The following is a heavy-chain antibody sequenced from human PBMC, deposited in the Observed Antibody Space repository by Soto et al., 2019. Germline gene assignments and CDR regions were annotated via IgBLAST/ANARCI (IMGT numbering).Heavy chain of an antibody. D-gene: IGHD3-22*01. V-gene: IGHV4-31*03. Sequence: SETLSLTCTVSGGSISDGYYWTWIRQHPGKGLEWIGSISASGSTSYNPSLKSRLTVSVDKSKNQFSLNLRSETAADTAVYYCARRDRSGFSYWFDTWGQGTLVTVYS. CDR1: GGSISDGYY. J-gene: IGHJ5*02. CDR2: ISASGST. CDR3: ARRDRSGFSYWFDT.